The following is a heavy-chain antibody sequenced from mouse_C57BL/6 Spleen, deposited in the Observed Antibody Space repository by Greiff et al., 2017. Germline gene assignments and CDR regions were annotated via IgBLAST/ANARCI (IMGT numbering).Heavy chain of an antibody. J-gene: IGHJ4*01. Sequence: QVQLKESGPGLVQPSQSLSITCTVSGFSLTSYGVHWVRQSPGQGLEWLGVIWRGGSTDYNAAFMSRLSITKDNSKSQVFLKMNSLQADDTAIYYCAKKDLPSNAMDYWGQGTSVTVSS. CDR2: IWRGGST. D-gene: IGHD2-1*01. CDR3: AKKDLPSNAMDY. CDR1: GFSLTSYG. V-gene: IGHV2-5*01.